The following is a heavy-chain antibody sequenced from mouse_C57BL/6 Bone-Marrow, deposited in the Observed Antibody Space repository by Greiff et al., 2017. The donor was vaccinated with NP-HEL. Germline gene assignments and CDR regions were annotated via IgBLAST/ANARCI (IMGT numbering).Heavy chain of an antibody. CDR2: IYPRSGNT. CDR3: AREYYYGSSYNY. Sequence: QVHVKQSGAELARPGASVKLSCKASGYTFTSYGISWVKQRTGQGLEWIGEIYPRSGNTYYNEKFKGKATLTADKSSSTAYMELRSLTSEDSAVYFCAREYYYGSSYNYWGQGTTLTVSS. CDR1: GYTFTSYG. D-gene: IGHD1-1*01. V-gene: IGHV1-81*01. J-gene: IGHJ2*01.